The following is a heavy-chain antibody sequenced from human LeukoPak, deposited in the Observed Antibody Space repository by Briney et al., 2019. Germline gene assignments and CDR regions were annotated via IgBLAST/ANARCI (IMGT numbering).Heavy chain of an antibody. CDR3: ARVREDSSSWDSRLDY. J-gene: IGHJ4*02. D-gene: IGHD6-13*01. Sequence: PGGSLRLSCAASGFTFSDYYMSWIRQAPGKGLEWVSYISSSGSTIYYADSVKGRFTISRDNAKNSLYLQMNSLRAEDTAVYYCARVREDSSSWDSRLDYWGQGTLVTVSS. V-gene: IGHV3-11*01. CDR1: GFTFSDYY. CDR2: ISSSGSTI.